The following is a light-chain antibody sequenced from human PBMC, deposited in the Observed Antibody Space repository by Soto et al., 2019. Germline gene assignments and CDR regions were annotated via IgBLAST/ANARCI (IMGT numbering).Light chain of an antibody. V-gene: IGLV2-23*02. CDR3: CSYAGSSTGV. CDR1: SSDVGSYNL. J-gene: IGLJ3*02. CDR2: EVS. Sequence: QSALTQPASVSGSPGQSITISCTGTSSDVGSYNLVSWYQQHPGKAPKLMIYEVSKRPSGVSNRFSGPKSGNTASLTISGLQAEGEADYYCCSYAGSSTGVFGGGTKLTVL.